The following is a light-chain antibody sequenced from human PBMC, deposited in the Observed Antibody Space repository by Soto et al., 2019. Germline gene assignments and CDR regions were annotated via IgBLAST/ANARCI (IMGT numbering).Light chain of an antibody. J-gene: IGLJ3*02. CDR2: DVT. CDR1: SSDVGGFNY. CDR3: CSYAGFYSLV. V-gene: IGLV2-11*01. Sequence: QSVLTQPRSVSGSPGQSVTISCTGTSSDVGGFNYVSWYQQPPGKAPKLLIYDVTKRPSGVPDRFSGSKSGNTASLTISGLQAEDDADYYCCSYAGFYSLVFGGGTKVTVL.